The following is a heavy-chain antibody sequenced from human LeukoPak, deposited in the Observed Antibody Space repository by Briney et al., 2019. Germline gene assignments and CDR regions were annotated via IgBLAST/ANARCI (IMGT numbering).Heavy chain of an antibody. CDR3: ASIYSSGWDDDY. J-gene: IGHJ4*02. V-gene: IGHV3-74*01. D-gene: IGHD6-19*01. CDR2: INSDGSST. Sequence: QAGGSLRLSCAASGFTFSSYWMHWVRQAPGKGLVWVSRINSDGSSTSYADSVKGRFTISRDNAKNTLYLQMNSLRAEDTAVYYCASIYSSGWDDDYWGQGTLVTVSS. CDR1: GFTFSSYW.